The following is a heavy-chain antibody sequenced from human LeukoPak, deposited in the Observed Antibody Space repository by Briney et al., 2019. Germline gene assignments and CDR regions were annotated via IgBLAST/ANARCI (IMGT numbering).Heavy chain of an antibody. CDR2: IYYSGST. CDR3: ARTGVLLWFGEFVPRNYMDV. CDR1: GGSISSSSYY. J-gene: IGHJ6*03. Sequence: PSETLSLTCTVSGGSISSSSYYWGWIRQPPGKGLEWIGSIYYSGSTYYNPSLKSRVTISVDTSKNQFSLKLSSVTAADTAVYYCARTGVLLWFGEFVPRNYMDVWGKGTTVTVSS. D-gene: IGHD3-10*01. V-gene: IGHV4-39*07.